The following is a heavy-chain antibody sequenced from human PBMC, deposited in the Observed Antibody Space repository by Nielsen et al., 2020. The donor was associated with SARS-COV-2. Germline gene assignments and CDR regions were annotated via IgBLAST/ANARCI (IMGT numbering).Heavy chain of an antibody. Sequence: GESLKISCAASGFTFSSYSMNWVRQAPGKGLEWVSIIYSGGSRTFYADSVKGRFTISRDDSKNTLYLQMNSLRAEDTAVYYCAKGGSQNTDFDYWGQGTLVTVSS. J-gene: IGHJ4*02. V-gene: IGHV3-23*03. CDR3: AKGGSQNTDFDY. CDR2: IYSGGSRT. D-gene: IGHD3-10*01. CDR1: GFTFSSYS.